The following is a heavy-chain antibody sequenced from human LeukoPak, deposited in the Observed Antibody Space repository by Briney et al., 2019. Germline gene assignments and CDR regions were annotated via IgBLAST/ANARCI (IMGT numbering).Heavy chain of an antibody. CDR3: ATKRVSFFDP. CDR2: ISYDGSNE. CDR1: GFTFSSYV. Sequence: GGSLRLSCAASGFTFSSYVMHWVRQAPGKGLEWVAIISYDGSNEYYADSVKGRFTISRDNSKNTLYLQMNSLRAEDTAVYYCATKRVSFFDPWGQGTLVTVSS. V-gene: IGHV3-30*04. J-gene: IGHJ5*02.